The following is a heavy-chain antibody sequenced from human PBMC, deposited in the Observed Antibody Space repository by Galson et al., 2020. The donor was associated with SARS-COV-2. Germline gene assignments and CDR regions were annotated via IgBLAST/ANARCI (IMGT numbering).Heavy chain of an antibody. J-gene: IGHJ3*02. CDR2: ISGSGAST. D-gene: IGHD3-16*02. V-gene: IGHV3-23*01. Sequence: GGSLRLSCAASGFTFSSYGMNWVRQAPGKGLEWVSAISGSGASTYYADSVKGRFTISRDNPRNTLYVQMNSLRAEDTAVYFCAKVVTFGGVIGREAFDIWGQGTVVTVSS. CDR3: AKVVTFGGVIGREAFDI. CDR1: GFTFSSYG.